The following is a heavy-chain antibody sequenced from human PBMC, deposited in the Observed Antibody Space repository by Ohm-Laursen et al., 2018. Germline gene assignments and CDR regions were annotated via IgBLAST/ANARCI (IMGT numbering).Heavy chain of an antibody. J-gene: IGHJ6*02. D-gene: IGHD1-7*01. CDR2: ISWNSGYI. Sequence: SLRLSCAASGFSFDDYAMHWVRQAPGKGLEWVSGISWNSGYIGYADSMKGRFTISRDNAKNSLYLQMNSLRAEDTALYYCAKAPDCNYASSYYYGMDVWGQGTTVTVSS. CDR1: GFSFDDYA. CDR3: AKAPDCNYASSYYYGMDV. V-gene: IGHV3-9*01.